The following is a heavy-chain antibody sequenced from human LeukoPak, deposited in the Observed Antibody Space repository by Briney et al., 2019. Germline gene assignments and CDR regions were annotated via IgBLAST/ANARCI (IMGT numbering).Heavy chain of an antibody. J-gene: IGHJ3*02. V-gene: IGHV3-66*02. CDR2: IYSGGSA. CDR3: ARPSPGMVRAFDI. D-gene: IGHD4/OR15-4a*01. CDR1: GFTVSSNY. Sequence: GGSLMLSCAASGFTVSSNYMNWVRQARGKGLEWVSVIYSGGSAYYADSVQGRFTIARDNSKDTRYLQMNSLRAEDTAVYYCARPSPGMVRAFDIWGQGAMVTVSS.